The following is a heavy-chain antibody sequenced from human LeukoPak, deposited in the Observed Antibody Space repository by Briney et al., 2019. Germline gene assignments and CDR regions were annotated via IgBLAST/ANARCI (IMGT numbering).Heavy chain of an antibody. Sequence: ASVKVSCKASGYIFTDYYIHWVRQAPGQGLEWMGIINPSGGSTTYAQNFQGRVTMTRDMSTSTVYMELSSLRSEDTAVYYCARGSVAGKYYFDYWGQGTLVTVSS. CDR1: GYIFTDYY. CDR3: ARGSVAGKYYFDY. J-gene: IGHJ4*02. D-gene: IGHD6-19*01. CDR2: INPSGGST. V-gene: IGHV1-46*01.